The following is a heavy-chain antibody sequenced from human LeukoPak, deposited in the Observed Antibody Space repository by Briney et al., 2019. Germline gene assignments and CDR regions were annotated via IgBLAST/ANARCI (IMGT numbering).Heavy chain of an antibody. CDR2: ISSSSSTI. J-gene: IGHJ6*03. V-gene: IGHV3-48*04. Sequence: GGSLRLSCAASGSTSSSYSMNWVRQAPGKGLEWVSYISSSSSTIYYADSVKGRFTISRDNAKNSLYLQMNSLRAEDTAVYYCARDISYYYYMDVWGKGTTVTVSS. D-gene: IGHD3-9*01. CDR3: ARDISYYYYMDV. CDR1: GSTSSSYS.